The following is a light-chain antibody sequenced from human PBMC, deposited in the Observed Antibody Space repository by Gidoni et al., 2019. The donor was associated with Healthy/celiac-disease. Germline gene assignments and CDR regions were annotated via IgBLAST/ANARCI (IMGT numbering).Light chain of an antibody. CDR2: DVS. CDR1: SSDVAGYND. J-gene: IGLJ2*01. Sequence: QSALTQPASVSGSPGQSITISCTGTSSDVAGYNDVPWYQQHPGKAPRLMIYDVSNRPSGVSNRFSGARSGNTASLTISGLQAEDGADYDCSSYTSSSALVCGGGTKLTVL. V-gene: IGLV2-14*01. CDR3: SSYTSSSALV.